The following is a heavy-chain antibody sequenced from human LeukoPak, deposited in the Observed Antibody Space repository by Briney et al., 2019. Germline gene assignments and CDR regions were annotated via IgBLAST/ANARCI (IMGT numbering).Heavy chain of an antibody. D-gene: IGHD4-17*01. CDR3: ARRPAVTTPLTA. V-gene: IGHV1-69*13. CDR2: IIPIFGTA. J-gene: IGHJ5*02. CDR1: GGTFSSYA. Sequence: SVKVSCKASGGTFSSYAISWVRQAPGQGLEWMGGIIPIFGTANYAQKFQGRVTITADESTSTAYMELSSLRSEDTAVYYCARRPAVTTPLTAWGQGTLVTVSS.